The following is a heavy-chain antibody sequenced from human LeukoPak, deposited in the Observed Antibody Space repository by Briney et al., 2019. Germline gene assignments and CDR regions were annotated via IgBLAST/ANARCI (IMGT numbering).Heavy chain of an antibody. Sequence: GGSLRLSCAASGFTVSNNYMSWVRQAPGKGLEWVSEIYSGGATFYADSVKGRFTISRDSSKNTLFLQMNSLRPEDTAVYYCAKDRAYTYGYSYYFDYWGQGTLVTVSS. V-gene: IGHV3-53*01. CDR1: GFTVSNNY. CDR3: AKDRAYTYGYSYYFDY. J-gene: IGHJ4*02. D-gene: IGHD5-18*01. CDR2: IYSGGAT.